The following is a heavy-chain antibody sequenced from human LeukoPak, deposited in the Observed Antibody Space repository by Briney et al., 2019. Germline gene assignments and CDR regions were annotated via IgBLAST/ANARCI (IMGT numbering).Heavy chain of an antibody. D-gene: IGHD3-3*01. CDR2: ISPSGGST. CDR3: ARGPWSYLDY. Sequence: ASVKVCCKASGYTFTSYYMHWVRQAPGQGLEWMGIISPSGGSTTYAQMFQGRVTVTRDTSTSTVYMELYSLRSEDTAVYYCARGPWSYLDYWGQGTLVTVSS. J-gene: IGHJ4*02. CDR1: GYTFTSYY. V-gene: IGHV1-46*01.